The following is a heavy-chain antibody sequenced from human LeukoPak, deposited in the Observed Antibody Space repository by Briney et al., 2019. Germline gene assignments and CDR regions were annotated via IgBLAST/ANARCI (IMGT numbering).Heavy chain of an antibody. D-gene: IGHD3-3*01. CDR2: MNPNSGNT. V-gene: IGHV1-8*03. J-gene: IGHJ4*02. CDR3: ARGPYYDFWSGYYPRPFDY. CDR1: GYTFTSYD. Sequence: ALVKVSCKASGYTFTSYDINWVRQATGQGLEWMGWMNPNSGNTGYAQKFQGRVTITRNTSISTAYMELSSLRSEDTAVYYCARGPYYDFWSGYYPRPFDYWGQGTLVTVSS.